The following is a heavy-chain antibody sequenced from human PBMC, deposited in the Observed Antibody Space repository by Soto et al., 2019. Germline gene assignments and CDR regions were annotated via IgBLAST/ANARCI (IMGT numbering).Heavy chain of an antibody. CDR1: DASFSSSSYY. J-gene: IGHJ4*02. Sequence: LSLTCTVSDASFSSSSYYWGWIRQPPGKGLEWIGSIDYSGSTYYNPSPKSRVTISVDTSKNQFSLNLSSVTAADTAVYYCARHYYDSSGYYLEGVDYWGQGTLVTVSS. CDR3: ARHYYDSSGYYLEGVDY. V-gene: IGHV4-39*01. CDR2: IDYSGST. D-gene: IGHD3-22*01.